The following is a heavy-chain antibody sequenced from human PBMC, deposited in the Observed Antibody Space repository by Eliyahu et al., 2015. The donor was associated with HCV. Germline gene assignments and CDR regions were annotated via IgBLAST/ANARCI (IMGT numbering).Heavy chain of an antibody. CDR3: AKDRVGYCSGGSCWGGMDV. CDR2: ISYDGSNK. Sequence: QVQLVESGGGVVQPGXSLRLSCAAXGFTFSSYGXXWVRQAPGKGLEWVAVISYDGSNKYYADSVKGRFTISRDNSKNTLYLQMNSLRAEDTAVYYCAKDRVGYCSGGSCWGGMDVWGQGTTVTVSS. J-gene: IGHJ6*02. V-gene: IGHV3-30*18. D-gene: IGHD2-15*01. CDR1: GFTFSSYG.